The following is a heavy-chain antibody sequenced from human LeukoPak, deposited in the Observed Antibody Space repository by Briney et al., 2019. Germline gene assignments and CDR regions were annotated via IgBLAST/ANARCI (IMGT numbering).Heavy chain of an antibody. D-gene: IGHD1-26*01. CDR1: AFTFGDYA. V-gene: IGHV3-49*04. Sequence: PAGSLRLSCTASAFTFGDYAMNWVRQAPGKGLEWVGFVRGKPYGATTEYAASVKGRFNISRDDSKSIAYLQMNSLKTEDTAVYYCTRAQTEVGAKYYFDYWGQGTLVTVSS. J-gene: IGHJ4*02. CDR2: VRGKPYGATT. CDR3: TRAQTEVGAKYYFDY.